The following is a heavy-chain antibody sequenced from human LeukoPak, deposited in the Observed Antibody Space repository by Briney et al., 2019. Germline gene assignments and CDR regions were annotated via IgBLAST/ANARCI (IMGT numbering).Heavy chain of an antibody. V-gene: IGHV1-2*06. CDR3: AREGGSIVGATGSSDI. Sequence: ASVKVSCKASGYTFTGYYMHWLRQAPGQGLEWMGRTNPNSGGTNYAQKFQGRVTMTRDTSITTAYMELNRLRSDDTAVYYCAREGGSIVGATGSSDIWGQGTMVTVSS. J-gene: IGHJ3*02. CDR1: GYTFTGYY. CDR2: TNPNSGGT. D-gene: IGHD1-26*01.